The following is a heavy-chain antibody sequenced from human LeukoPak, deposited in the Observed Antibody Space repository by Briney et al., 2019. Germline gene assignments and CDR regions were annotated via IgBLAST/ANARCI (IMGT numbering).Heavy chain of an antibody. CDR3: ARRILLWFGELHHYYFDY. CDR2: INHSGST. D-gene: IGHD3-10*01. V-gene: IGHV4-34*01. CDR1: GGSFSGYY. J-gene: IGHJ4*02. Sequence: PSETLSLTCAVYGGSFSGYYWSWIRQPPGKGLEWIGEINHSGSTNYNPSLKSRVTISVDTSKNQSSLKLSSVTAADTAVYYCARRILLWFGELHHYYFDYWGQGTLVTVSS.